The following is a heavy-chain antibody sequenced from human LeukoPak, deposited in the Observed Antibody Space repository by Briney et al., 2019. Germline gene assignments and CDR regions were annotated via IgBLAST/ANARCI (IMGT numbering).Heavy chain of an antibody. V-gene: IGHV3-43*02. CDR1: GFTLDEYP. Sequence: GGSLRLSCAASGFTLDEYPIHWVRQAPGKGLEWVSLINGDDGSTYYADSVEGRFTISRDNSKNSLHLQMNNLRTEDTALYYCAKECGGDCYASYYGMNVWGQGTPVIVSS. J-gene: IGHJ6*02. CDR3: AKECGGDCYASYYGMNV. CDR2: INGDDGST. D-gene: IGHD2-21*02.